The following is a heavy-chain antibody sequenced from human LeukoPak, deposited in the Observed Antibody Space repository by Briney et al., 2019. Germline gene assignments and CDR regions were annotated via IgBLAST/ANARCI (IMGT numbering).Heavy chain of an antibody. CDR1: GFIFSNYA. J-gene: IGHJ5*02. CDR2: ISYDGSNK. V-gene: IGHV3-30-3*01. D-gene: IGHD6-13*01. CDR3: ARDLDSSSWYILWFDP. Sequence: GGSLRLACAASGFIFSNYAMHWVRQAPGKGLEWVAVISYDGSNKYYADSVKGRFTISRDNSKNTLFLQMNSLRTEDTAVYYCARDLDSSSWYILWFDPWGQGTLVTVSS.